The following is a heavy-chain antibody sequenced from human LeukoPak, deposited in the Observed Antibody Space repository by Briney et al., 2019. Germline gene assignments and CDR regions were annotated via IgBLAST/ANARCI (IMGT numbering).Heavy chain of an antibody. V-gene: IGHV3-21*01. J-gene: IGHJ4*02. CDR3: ARDWGGYSSSSTVFVY. CDR2: ISSSSSYI. D-gene: IGHD6-6*01. Sequence: GGSLRLSCAASGFTFSSYSMNWVRQAPGKGLEWVSSISSSSSYIYYADSVKGRFTISRDNAKNSLCLQMNSLRAEDTAVYYCARDWGGYSSSSTVFVYWGQGTLVTVSS. CDR1: GFTFSSYS.